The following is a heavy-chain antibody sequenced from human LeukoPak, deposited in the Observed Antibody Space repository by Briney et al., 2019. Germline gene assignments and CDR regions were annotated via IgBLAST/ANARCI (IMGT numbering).Heavy chain of an antibody. J-gene: IGHJ4*02. CDR3: ARTTAMVTIFDY. Sequence: ASVNVSCKASGYTLTSYAMHWVRQAPGQRLEWMGWINAGNGNTKYSQKFQGRVTITRDTSASTAYMELSSLRSEDTAVYYCARTTAMVTIFDYWGQGTLVTVSS. CDR1: GYTLTSYA. V-gene: IGHV1-3*01. D-gene: IGHD5-18*01. CDR2: INAGNGNT.